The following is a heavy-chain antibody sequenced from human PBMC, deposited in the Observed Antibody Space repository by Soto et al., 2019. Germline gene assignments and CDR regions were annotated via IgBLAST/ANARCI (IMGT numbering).Heavy chain of an antibody. CDR1: GFTFNYYW. CDR3: ARGDKGGFDL. CDR2: IHSDGSST. V-gene: IGHV3-74*01. J-gene: IGHJ3*01. D-gene: IGHD2-21*02. Sequence: EVQLVESEGGLVQRGGSLRLSCAASGFTFNYYWMHWVRQAPGQGLVWVSHIHSDGSSTTYADSVKGRFTISRDNAKNTLCVQMSGLRAEDTAVYYCARGDKGGFDLWGQGTTVTVSS.